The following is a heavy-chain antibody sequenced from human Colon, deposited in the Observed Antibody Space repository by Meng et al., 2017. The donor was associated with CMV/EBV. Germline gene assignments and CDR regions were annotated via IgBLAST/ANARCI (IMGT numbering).Heavy chain of an antibody. Sequence: GGSLRLSCAASGFTFSNAWMSWVRQAPGKGLEWVGRIKSKTDGGTTDYAAPVKVRFTISRDDSKNTLYLQMNSLKTEDTAVYYCTTVQRKYCSSTSCYGGDYWGQGTLVTVSS. CDR1: GFTFSNAW. V-gene: IGHV3-15*01. J-gene: IGHJ4*02. D-gene: IGHD2-2*01. CDR2: IKSKTDGGTT. CDR3: TTVQRKYCSSTSCYGGDY.